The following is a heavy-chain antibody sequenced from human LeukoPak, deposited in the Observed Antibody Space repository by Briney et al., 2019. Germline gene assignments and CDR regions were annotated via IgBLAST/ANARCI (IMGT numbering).Heavy chain of an antibody. D-gene: IGHD3-22*01. CDR3: ARDFSGYDDY. CDR1: GYTFSRYW. V-gene: IGHV3-74*01. J-gene: IGHJ4*02. CDR2: INTDATIT. Sequence: PGGSLRLSCAASGYTFSRYWIHWVRQAPGKGLVWVSRINTDATITTYADSVRGRFTISRDNAKNILYLQMNSLRAEDTAGYYCARDFSGYDDYWGQGTLVTVSS.